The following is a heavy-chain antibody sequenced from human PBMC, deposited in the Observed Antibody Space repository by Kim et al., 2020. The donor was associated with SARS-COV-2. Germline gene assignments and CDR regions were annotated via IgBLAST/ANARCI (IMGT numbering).Heavy chain of an antibody. D-gene: IGHD6-19*01. CDR3: ARQNSGWYLGLAGY. Sequence: VDSVKGRFTISRDNAKNSLYLQMNSLRAEDTAVYYCARQNSGWYLGLAGYWGQGTLVTVSS. J-gene: IGHJ4*02. V-gene: IGHV3-7*01.